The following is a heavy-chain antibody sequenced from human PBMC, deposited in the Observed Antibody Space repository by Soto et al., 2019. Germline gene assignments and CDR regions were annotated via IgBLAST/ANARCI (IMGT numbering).Heavy chain of an antibody. Sequence: LRLSCAASGFTFTRYSMNWVRQAPGKGLEWVSSISSTTNYIYYGDSMKGRFTISRDNAKNSLYLEMNSLRAEDTAVYYCARESEDLTSNFDYWGQGTMVTVYS. CDR2: ISSTTNYI. V-gene: IGHV3-21*06. J-gene: IGHJ4*02. CDR1: GFTFTRYS. CDR3: ARESEDLTSNFDY.